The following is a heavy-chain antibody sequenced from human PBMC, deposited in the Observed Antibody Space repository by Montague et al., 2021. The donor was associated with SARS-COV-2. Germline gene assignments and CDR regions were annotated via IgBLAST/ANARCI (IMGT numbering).Heavy chain of an antibody. CDR3: ARVSRITIFGVVGWFDP. V-gene: IGHV4-39*07. J-gene: IGHJ5*02. Sequence: SETLSLTCTVSGGSISSSNYYWGWIRQPPGKGLEWIGSIHYSGSTNYNPSLKSRVTISVDTSKNQFSLKLSSVTAADTAVYYCARVSRITIFGVVGWFDPWGQGTLVTVSS. CDR2: IHYSGST. D-gene: IGHD3-3*01. CDR1: GGSISSSNYY.